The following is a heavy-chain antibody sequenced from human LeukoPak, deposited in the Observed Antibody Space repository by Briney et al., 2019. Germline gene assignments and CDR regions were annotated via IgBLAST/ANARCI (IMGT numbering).Heavy chain of an antibody. V-gene: IGHV3-13*01. Sequence: GGSLRLSCAASGFTFSSYDIHWVRQATGKGLEWVSAIGTAGDTYYPGSVEGRFTISRENAKNSLYLQMNSLRAGDTAVYYCARANRERPYDSSGDNWFDPWGQGTLVIVSS. CDR2: IGTAGDT. J-gene: IGHJ5*02. D-gene: IGHD3-22*01. CDR1: GFTFSSYD. CDR3: ARANRERPYDSSGDNWFDP.